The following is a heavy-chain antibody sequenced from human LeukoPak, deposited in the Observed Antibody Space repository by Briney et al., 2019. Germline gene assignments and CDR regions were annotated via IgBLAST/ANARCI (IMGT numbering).Heavy chain of an antibody. J-gene: IGHJ4*02. CDR1: GFTFSSYA. CDR2: ISYDGSNK. D-gene: IGHD6-19*01. CDR3: AAGYSSGWYVGALDY. Sequence: GGSLRLSCAASGFTFSSYAKHWVRQAPGKGLEWVAVISYDGSNKYYADSVKGRFTISRDNSKNTLYLQMNSLRAEDTAVYYCAAGYSSGWYVGALDYWGQGTLVTVSS. V-gene: IGHV3-30-3*01.